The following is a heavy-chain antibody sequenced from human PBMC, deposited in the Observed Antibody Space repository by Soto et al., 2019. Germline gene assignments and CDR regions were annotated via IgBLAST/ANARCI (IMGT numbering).Heavy chain of an antibody. V-gene: IGHV4-34*01. CDR1: GGSFNVYN. CDR3: ARVPAYDITAAGTLDY. Sequence: QVQLQQWGAGLLKPSETLSLTCGVSGGSFNVYNWTWIRQPPGKGLEWIGEINHSENTNYNPSLKRRVTISIDTSMNRFSLNLTSVTAADTAVYYCARVPAYDITAAGTLDYWGQGTLVTVSS. CDR2: INHSENT. D-gene: IGHD6-13*01. J-gene: IGHJ4*02.